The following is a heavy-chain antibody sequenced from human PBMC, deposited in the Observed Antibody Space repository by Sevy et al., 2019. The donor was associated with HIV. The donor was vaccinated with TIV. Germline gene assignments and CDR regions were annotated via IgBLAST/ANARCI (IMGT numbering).Heavy chain of an antibody. CDR3: AHTTDTFSTWYSYYDFYGLDV. CDR1: GFSLNIDNVG. V-gene: IGHV2-5*01. D-gene: IGHD1-1*01. Sequence: SGPTLGNPTQTLTLTCTYSGFSLNIDNVGVGWIRQPPGKALEWLALIYWNDVKRYSPSLKSRLTITKDTSKNQVVLKITTTEHVNKATYYCAHTTDTFSTWYSYYDFYGLDVWGPGTTVTVSS. CDR2: IYWNDVK. J-gene: IGHJ6*02.